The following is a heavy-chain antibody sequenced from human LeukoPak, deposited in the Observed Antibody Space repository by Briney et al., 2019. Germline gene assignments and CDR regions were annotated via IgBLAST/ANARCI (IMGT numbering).Heavy chain of an antibody. V-gene: IGHV1-18*01. D-gene: IGHD5-18*01. CDR2: ISAYNGNT. CDR3: ARDSPLVDTAMVNAY. Sequence: GASVKVSCKASGYTFTSYGISWVRQAPGQGLEWMGWISAYNGNTNYAQKLQGRVTMTTDTSTSTAYMELRSLRSDDTAVYYCARDSPLVDTAMVNAYWGQGTLVTVSS. J-gene: IGHJ4*02. CDR1: GYTFTSYG.